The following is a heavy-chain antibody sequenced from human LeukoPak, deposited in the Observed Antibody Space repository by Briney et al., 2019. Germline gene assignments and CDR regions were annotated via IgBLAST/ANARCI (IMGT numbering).Heavy chain of an antibody. CDR1: GFTFSGYS. V-gene: IGHV3-21*01. CDR3: ARTFYTDMDTALLTSLDY. Sequence: PGGSLRLSCAASGFTFSGYSMNWVCQAPGKGLEWVSSISSSSSYIYYADSVKGRFTISRDNAKNSLYLQMNSLRAEDTAVFYCARTFYTDMDTALLTSLDYWGQGTLVPDSS. D-gene: IGHD5-18*01. J-gene: IGHJ4*02. CDR2: ISSSSSYI.